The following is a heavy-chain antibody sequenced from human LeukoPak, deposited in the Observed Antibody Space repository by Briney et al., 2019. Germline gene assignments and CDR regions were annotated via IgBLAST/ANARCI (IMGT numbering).Heavy chain of an antibody. CDR2: IIPIFGTA. CDR1: GGTFSSYA. Sequence: GASVKVSCKASGGTFSSYAISWVRQAPGQGLEWMGGIIPIFGTANYAQKFQGRVTITADKSTSTAYMELSSLRSEDTAVYYCARWDLDTAMVTWFDPWGQGTLVTVSS. CDR3: ARWDLDTAMVTWFDP. J-gene: IGHJ5*02. D-gene: IGHD5-18*01. V-gene: IGHV1-69*06.